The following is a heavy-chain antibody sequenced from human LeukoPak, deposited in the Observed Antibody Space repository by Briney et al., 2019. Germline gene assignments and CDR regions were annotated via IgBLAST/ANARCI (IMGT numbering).Heavy chain of an antibody. CDR3: AKGVRSGYDRLDY. CDR2: ISYDGLNK. CDR1: GFTFSNYG. J-gene: IGHJ4*02. V-gene: IGHV3-30*18. Sequence: PGGSLRLSCAASGFTFSNYGVHWVRQAPGKGLEWVAVISYDGLNKNYADSVKGRFTISRDNSRNTLSLQMNSLRIEDTAIYYCAKGVRSGYDRLDYWGQGALVTVSS. D-gene: IGHD5-12*01.